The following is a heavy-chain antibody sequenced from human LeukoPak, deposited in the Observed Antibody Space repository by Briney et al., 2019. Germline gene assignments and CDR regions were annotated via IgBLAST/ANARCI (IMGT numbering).Heavy chain of an antibody. Sequence: GGSLRLSCAASGFTFSSYAMSWVRQAPGKGLEWVSAISGSGGSTYYADSVKGRFTISRDNSKNTLYLQMNSLRAEDTAVYYCAKEAGYSSSWRDNWFDPWGQGTLVTVSS. CDR2: ISGSGGST. CDR1: GFTFSSYA. V-gene: IGHV3-23*01. J-gene: IGHJ5*02. CDR3: AKEAGYSSSWRDNWFDP. D-gene: IGHD6-13*01.